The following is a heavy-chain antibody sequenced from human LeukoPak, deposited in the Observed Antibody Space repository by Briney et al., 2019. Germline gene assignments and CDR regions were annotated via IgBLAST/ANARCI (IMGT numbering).Heavy chain of an antibody. Sequence: GGSLRLSCAASGFTFSSYEMNWVRQVPGKGLEWVSYISSSGSTMYYADSVKGRFTISRDNAKNSLYLQMNSLRAEDTDVYYCASTPTDLVRNMSPPSDCWGQGTLVTVSS. CDR2: ISSSGSTM. D-gene: IGHD6-6*01. CDR3: ASTPTDLVRNMSPPSDC. J-gene: IGHJ4*02. V-gene: IGHV3-48*03. CDR1: GFTFSSYE.